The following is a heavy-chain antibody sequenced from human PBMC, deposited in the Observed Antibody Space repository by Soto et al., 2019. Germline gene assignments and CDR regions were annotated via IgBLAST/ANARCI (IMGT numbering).Heavy chain of an antibody. Sequence: GGSLRLSCAASGFTFSHYYMSWIRQAPGKGLEWVSYISSSSSYTNYADSVKGRFTISRDNAKNSLYLQMNSLRAEDTAVYYCAREDDYYYYGMDVWGQGTTVTVSS. CDR1: GFTFSHYY. CDR2: ISSSSSYT. CDR3: AREDDYYYYGMDV. V-gene: IGHV3-11*06. J-gene: IGHJ6*02.